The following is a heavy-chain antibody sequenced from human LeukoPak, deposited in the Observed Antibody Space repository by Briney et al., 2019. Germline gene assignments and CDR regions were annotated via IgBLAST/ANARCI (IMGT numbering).Heavy chain of an antibody. CDR1: GYTFTGYY. V-gene: IGHV1-2*02. J-gene: IGHJ3*01. Sequence: ASVKVSCKASGYTFTGYYIHWVRQAPGQGLELMGWINPNNGGTNYAQKFQGRVTMTRDTSISTAYVELSRLRSDDTAVYYCARIRDGYDDAYDLWGQGTVVTVPS. CDR2: INPNNGGT. D-gene: IGHD5-24*01. CDR3: ARIRDGYDDAYDL.